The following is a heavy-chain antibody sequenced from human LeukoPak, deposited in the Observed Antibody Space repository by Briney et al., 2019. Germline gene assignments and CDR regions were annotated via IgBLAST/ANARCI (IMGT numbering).Heavy chain of an antibody. CDR1: GGTFSSYA. V-gene: IGHV1-69*05. J-gene: IGHJ4*02. Sequence: SVKVSCKASGGTFSSYAISWVRQAPGQGLEWMGGIIPIFGTANYAQKFQGRVTITTDESTSTAYMELSSLRSEDTAVYYCARSPYDSSGYYGFRSGWGQGTLATVSS. CDR3: ARSPYDSSGYYGFRSG. D-gene: IGHD3-22*01. CDR2: IIPIFGTA.